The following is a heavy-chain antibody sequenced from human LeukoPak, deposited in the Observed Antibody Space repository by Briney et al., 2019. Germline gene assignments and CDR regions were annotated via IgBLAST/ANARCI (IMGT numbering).Heavy chain of an antibody. J-gene: IGHJ4*02. CDR2: IYTSGST. Sequence: SQTLSLTXTVSGGSISSGSYYWSWIRQPAGKGLEWIGRIYTSGSTNYNPSLKSRVTISVDTSKNQFSLKLSSVTAADTAVYYCARGLAGYSGYDSFDYWGQGTLVTVSS. CDR1: GGSISSGSYY. CDR3: ARGLAGYSGYDSFDY. D-gene: IGHD5-12*01. V-gene: IGHV4-61*02.